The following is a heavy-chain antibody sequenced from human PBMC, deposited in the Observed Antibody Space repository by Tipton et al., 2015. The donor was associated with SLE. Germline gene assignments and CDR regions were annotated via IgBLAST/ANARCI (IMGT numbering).Heavy chain of an antibody. D-gene: IGHD1-1*01. V-gene: IGHV3-7*01. CDR2: IKQDGSEK. Sequence: SLRLSCAASGFTFSSYWMSWVRPAPGKGLEWVANIKQDGSEKYYVDSVKGRFTISRDNAKNSLYLQMNSLRAEDTAVYYCASGRSPDAFDIWGQGTMSPSLQ. CDR1: GFTFSSYW. CDR3: ASGRSPDAFDI. J-gene: IGHJ3*02.